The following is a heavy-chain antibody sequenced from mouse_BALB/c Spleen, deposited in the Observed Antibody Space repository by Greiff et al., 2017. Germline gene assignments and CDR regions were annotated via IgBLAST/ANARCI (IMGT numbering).Heavy chain of an antibody. V-gene: IGHV5-12-2*01. D-gene: IGHD1-1*01. CDR1: GFTFSSYT. J-gene: IGHJ4*01. CDR2: ISNGGGST. Sequence: EVKVVESGGGLVQPGGSLKLSCAASGFTFSSYTMSWVRQTPEKRLEWVAYISNGGGSTYYPDTVKGRFTISRDNAKNTLYLQMSSLKSEDTAMYYCARGNFDGSSYDYYAMDYWGQGTSVTVSS. CDR3: ARGNFDGSSYDYYAMDY.